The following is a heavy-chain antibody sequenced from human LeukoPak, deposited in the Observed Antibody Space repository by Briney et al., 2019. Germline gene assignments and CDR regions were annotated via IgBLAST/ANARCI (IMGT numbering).Heavy chain of an antibody. CDR2: ISYDGSNK. J-gene: IGHJ6*04. V-gene: IGHV3-30*18. Sequence: GGSRRLSCAASGFTFSSYGMHWVRQAPGKGLERVAVISYDGSNKYYADSVKGRFTISRDNSKNTLYLQMNSLRAEDTAVYYCAKVPGLERAYYYYGMDVWGKGTTVTVSS. CDR3: AKVPGLERAYYYYGMDV. CDR1: GFTFSSYG. D-gene: IGHD1-1*01.